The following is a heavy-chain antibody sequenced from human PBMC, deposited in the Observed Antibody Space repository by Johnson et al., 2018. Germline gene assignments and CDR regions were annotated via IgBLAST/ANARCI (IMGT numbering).Heavy chain of an antibody. CDR2: ISYDGSNK. V-gene: IGHV3-30*03. D-gene: IGHD3-9*01. J-gene: IGHJ3*02. CDR1: GFTFSDYG. CDR3: ARSGGSTGYEAFDI. Sequence: QVQLVESGGGVVQPGGSLRLSCAASGFTFSDYGMHWVRQAPGKGLEWVAVISYDGSNKYYAESVKGRFTISRYNSKNTLYVQMNSRRAEDTALSYCARSGGSTGYEAFDIWGQGTMVTVSS.